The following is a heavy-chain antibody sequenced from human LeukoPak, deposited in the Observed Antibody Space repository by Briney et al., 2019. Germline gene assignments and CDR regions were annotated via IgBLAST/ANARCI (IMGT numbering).Heavy chain of an antibody. J-gene: IGHJ6*02. D-gene: IGHD3-3*01. CDR3: ARDPGTITIFGVVIHYGMVV. CDR1: GGSISSSYYY. Sequence: SETLSLTCTVSGGSISSSYYYWGWIRQPPGKGLEWIGSIYYSGSTYYNPSLKSRVTISVDTSKNQFSLKLSSVTAADTAVYYCARDPGTITIFGVVIHYGMVVWGQGTTVTVSS. CDR2: IYYSGST. V-gene: IGHV4-39*07.